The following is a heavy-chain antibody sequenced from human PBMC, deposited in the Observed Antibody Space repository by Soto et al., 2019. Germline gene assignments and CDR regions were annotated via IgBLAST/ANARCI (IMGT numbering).Heavy chain of an antibody. Sequence: LRLSCAASGFTFSSYAMHWVRQAPGKGLEWVAVISYDGSNKYYADSVKGRFTISRDNSKNTLYLQMNSLRAEDTAVYYCARDALGYCTNGVCYPVPYWGQGTLVTVSS. CDR1: GFTFSSYA. CDR2: ISYDGSNK. V-gene: IGHV3-30-3*01. D-gene: IGHD2-8*01. J-gene: IGHJ4*02. CDR3: ARDALGYCTNGVCYPVPY.